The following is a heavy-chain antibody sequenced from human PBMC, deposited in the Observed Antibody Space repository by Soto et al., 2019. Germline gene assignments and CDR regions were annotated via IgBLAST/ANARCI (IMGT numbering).Heavy chain of an antibody. Sequence: QVQLVQSGAEVKKPGASVKVSCKASGYTFTSYDINWVRQATGQGLEWMGWMNPNSGNTGYAQKFQGRVTMTRTTSISTAYMQLSSLRSEDTAVYYCARGRLWFGALDTFEIWGQGTMVTVSS. CDR3: ARGRLWFGALDTFEI. D-gene: IGHD3-10*01. J-gene: IGHJ3*02. V-gene: IGHV1-8*01. CDR1: GYTFTSYD. CDR2: MNPNSGNT.